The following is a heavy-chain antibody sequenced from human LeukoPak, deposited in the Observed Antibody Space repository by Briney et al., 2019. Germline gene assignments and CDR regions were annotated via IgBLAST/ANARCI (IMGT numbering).Heavy chain of an antibody. Sequence: GGSLRLSCAASGFTFSSYAMHWVRQAPGKGLEWVAVISYDGSNKYYADSVKGRFTISRDNSKNTLYLQMNSLRAEDTAVYYCARGGGTNDYGDYYGMDVWGQGTTVTVSS. J-gene: IGHJ6*02. D-gene: IGHD4-17*01. CDR2: ISYDGSNK. CDR3: ARGGGTNDYGDYYGMDV. CDR1: GFTFSSYA. V-gene: IGHV3-30-3*01.